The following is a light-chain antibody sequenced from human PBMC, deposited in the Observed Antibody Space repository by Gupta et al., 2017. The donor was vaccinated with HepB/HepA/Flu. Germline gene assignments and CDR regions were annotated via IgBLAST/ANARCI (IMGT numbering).Light chain of an antibody. J-gene: IGLJ3*02. Sequence: QSVLTQPPSASGTPGQRVTISCSGSSSNIGSNPVTWYQQLPGAAPKLLIYTNNQRPSGVPARISGSKSGTSASLASSGLQAEDEADYYCAAWDDSRNGWVFGGGTKLTVL. CDR1: SSNIGSNP. CDR2: TNN. V-gene: IGLV1-44*01. CDR3: AAWDDSRNGWV.